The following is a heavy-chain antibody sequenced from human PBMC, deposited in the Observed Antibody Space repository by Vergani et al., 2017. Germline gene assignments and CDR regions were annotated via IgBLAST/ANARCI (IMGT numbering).Heavy chain of an antibody. CDR2: IYPADSDT. J-gene: IGHJ4*02. Sequence: EVELVQSGPEMRKPGESLKISCKGSEYSFGNYWIVWVRQMPGKGLEWMGIIYPADSDTRYSPSFQGQVTISADKSNSTAFLQWDSLKASDTALYYCARHTTYTDSWGQGTLVTVSS. CDR3: ARHTTYTDS. D-gene: IGHD1-1*01. V-gene: IGHV5-51*01. CDR1: EYSFGNYW.